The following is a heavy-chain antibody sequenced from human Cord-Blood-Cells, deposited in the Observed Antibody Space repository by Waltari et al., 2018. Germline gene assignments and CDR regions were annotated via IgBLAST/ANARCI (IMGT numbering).Heavy chain of an antibody. CDR1: GGSLSSHY. Sequence: QVQLQESGPGLVTPSETLSLTCTVPGGSLSSHYWSWIRQPPGKGLEWIGYIYYSGSTNYNPSLKSRVTISVDTSKNQFSLKLSSVTAADTAVYYCAREEQLVGVDVWGQGTTVTVSS. D-gene: IGHD6-6*01. V-gene: IGHV4-59*11. J-gene: IGHJ6*02. CDR3: AREEQLVGVDV. CDR2: IYYSGST.